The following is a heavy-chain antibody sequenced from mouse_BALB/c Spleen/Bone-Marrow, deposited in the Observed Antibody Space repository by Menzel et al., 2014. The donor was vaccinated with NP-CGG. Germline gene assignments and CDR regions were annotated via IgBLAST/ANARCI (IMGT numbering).Heavy chain of an antibody. CDR1: GDSITGGY. V-gene: IGHV3-8*02. CDR3: ARSYRYDWFAY. D-gene: IGHD2-14*01. Sequence: DVQLQESGPSLVKPSQTLSLTCSVTGDSITGGYWNWIRKFPGNKLEYMGYISYSGSTYYNPSLKSRISITRDTSKNQYYLQLNSVTTEDTATYYCARSYRYDWFAYWGQGTLVTVSA. J-gene: IGHJ3*01. CDR2: ISYSGST.